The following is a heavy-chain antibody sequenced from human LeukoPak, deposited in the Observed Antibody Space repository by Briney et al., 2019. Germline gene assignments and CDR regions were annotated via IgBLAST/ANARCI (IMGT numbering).Heavy chain of an antibody. V-gene: IGHV3-48*03. J-gene: IGHJ4*02. CDR1: GFTFSSYE. CDR3: AREYTMVQGVIPPHFDY. Sequence: GGSLSLSCAASGFTFSSYEMNWVRQAPGKGPEWVSYISSSGSTIYYADSVKGRFTISRDNAKNSLYLQMNSLRAEDTAVYYCAREYTMVQGVIPPHFDYWGQGTLVTVSS. CDR2: ISSSGSTI. D-gene: IGHD3-10*01.